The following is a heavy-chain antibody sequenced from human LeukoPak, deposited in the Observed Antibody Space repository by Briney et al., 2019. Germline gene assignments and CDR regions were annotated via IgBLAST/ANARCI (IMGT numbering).Heavy chain of an antibody. J-gene: IGHJ5*02. Sequence: GASVKVSCKASGYTFTGYYMHWVRQAPGQGLEWMRWINPNSGGTNYAQKFQGRVTMTRDTSISTAYMELSRLRSDDTAVYYCARDYSGYDLNNWFDPWGQGTLVTVSS. V-gene: IGHV1-2*02. D-gene: IGHD5-12*01. CDR2: INPNSGGT. CDR3: ARDYSGYDLNNWFDP. CDR1: GYTFTGYY.